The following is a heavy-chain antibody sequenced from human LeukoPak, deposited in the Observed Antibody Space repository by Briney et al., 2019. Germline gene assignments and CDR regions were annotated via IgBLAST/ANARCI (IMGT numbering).Heavy chain of an antibody. D-gene: IGHD3-10*01. CDR2: IYYSGST. CDR1: GGSISSYY. CDR3: ASLRRRGLLWFGESDY. Sequence: SETLSLTCTVSGGSISSYYWSWIRQPPGKGLEWIGYIYYSGSTNYNPSLKSRVTISVDTSKNQFSPKLSSVTAADTAVYYCASLRRRGLLWFGESDYWGQGTLVTVSS. V-gene: IGHV4-59*08. J-gene: IGHJ4*02.